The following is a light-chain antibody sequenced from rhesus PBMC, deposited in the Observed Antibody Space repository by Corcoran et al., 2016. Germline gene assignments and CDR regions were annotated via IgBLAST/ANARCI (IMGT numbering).Light chain of an antibody. CDR2: DVS. J-gene: IGKJ2*01. Sequence: DIVMTQTPLSLPVTPGEPASISCRARQSLLHSGGKPYLYWYLQKPGQSPQRLIYDVSNRALGVPDRVSGSGSGTDFTLKISRVEAEDVGVYYCMQGIQLPYSFGQGTKVEIK. V-gene: IGKV2S15*01. CDR1: QSLLHSGGKPY. CDR3: MQGIQLPYS.